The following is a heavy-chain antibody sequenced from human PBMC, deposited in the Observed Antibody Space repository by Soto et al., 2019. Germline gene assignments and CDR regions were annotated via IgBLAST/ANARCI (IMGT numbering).Heavy chain of an antibody. D-gene: IGHD3-22*01. CDR3: ARVVRNYYESSGYDY. CDR1: GFTFNQYW. V-gene: IGHV3-74*01. CDR2: INSDGSIT. Sequence: EVQLVESGGGLVQPGGSLRLSCAASGFTFNQYWMHWVRQGPGKGLVWLSRINSDGSITDYADSVKGRFTISRDNAKNTLYLQMNSLRDEDTAVYYWARVVRNYYESSGYDYWGQGALVTVSS. J-gene: IGHJ4*02.